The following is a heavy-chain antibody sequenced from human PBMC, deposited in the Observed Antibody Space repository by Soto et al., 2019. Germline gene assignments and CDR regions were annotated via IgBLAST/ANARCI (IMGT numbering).Heavy chain of an antibody. CDR2: LSYDGNNI. CDR3: AREPIGDAAMVTNYFDY. Sequence: QVQLVESGGGVVQPGRSLRLSCAASGFTFSNYAIHWVRQAPGKGLEWVAVLSYDGNNIHYADSVKGRFTISRDNSKNNLFLQMISLTPEDMALYYCAREPIGDAAMVTNYFDYWGQGTLVTVSS. V-gene: IGHV3-30-3*01. J-gene: IGHJ4*02. CDR1: GFTFSNYA. D-gene: IGHD5-18*01.